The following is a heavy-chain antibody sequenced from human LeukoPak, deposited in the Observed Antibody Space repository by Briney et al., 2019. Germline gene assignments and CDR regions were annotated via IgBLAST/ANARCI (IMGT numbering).Heavy chain of an antibody. V-gene: IGHV4-4*07. D-gene: IGHD3-3*01. Sequence: SETLSLTCTVSGGSISSYYWSWIRQPAGKGLEWIGHIYTSGSTNYNPSLKSRVTMSVDTSKNQFSLKLSSVTAADTAVYYCASQPYYDFWSGYWHWFDPWGQGTLVTVSS. CDR2: IYTSGST. J-gene: IGHJ5*02. CDR3: ASQPYYDFWSGYWHWFDP. CDR1: GGSISSYY.